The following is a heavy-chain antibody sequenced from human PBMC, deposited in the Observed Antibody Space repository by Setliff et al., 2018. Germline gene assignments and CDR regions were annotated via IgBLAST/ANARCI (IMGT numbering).Heavy chain of an antibody. CDR3: ARDGARGDAFDI. Sequence: SETLSLTCTVSGGSISSSSYYWGWIRQPPGKGLEWIGSIYYSGSTNYDPSLKSRVTISVDTSKNQFSLKLSSVTAADTAVYYCARDGARGDAFDIWGQGTMVTVSS. V-gene: IGHV4-39*07. J-gene: IGHJ3*02. CDR1: GGSISSSSYY. CDR2: IYYSGST. D-gene: IGHD3-10*01.